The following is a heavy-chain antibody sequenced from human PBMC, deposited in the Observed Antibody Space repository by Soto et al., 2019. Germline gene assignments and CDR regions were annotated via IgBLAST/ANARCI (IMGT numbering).Heavy chain of an antibody. Sequence: QVQLVESGGRAVQPGRSLRLACATSGFTFRNFGMQWVRQAPGKGLEWVAVIWSDGNKTFYRNSVKGRFTISRDNAENTLFLQMNSLRVEDTAVYYCARSQYCSSDSCFAFDYWGRGTLVTVSS. CDR2: IWSDGNKT. D-gene: IGHD2-2*01. J-gene: IGHJ4*02. V-gene: IGHV3-33*01. CDR3: ARSQYCSSDSCFAFDY. CDR1: GFTFRNFG.